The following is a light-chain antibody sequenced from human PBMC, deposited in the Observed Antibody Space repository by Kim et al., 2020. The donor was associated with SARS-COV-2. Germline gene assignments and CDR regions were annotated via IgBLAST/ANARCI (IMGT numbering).Light chain of an antibody. CDR3: QQRSNWPPIT. Sequence: EIVLTQSPATLSLSPGESVTLSCRASQSVRSYLAWYQQKPGRAPRLLIYDASTRAPGIPARFSGSGSGTDFTLTISSLEPEDFAVYYCQQRSNWPPITFGQGTRLEIK. J-gene: IGKJ5*01. CDR2: DAS. CDR1: QSVRSY. V-gene: IGKV3-11*01.